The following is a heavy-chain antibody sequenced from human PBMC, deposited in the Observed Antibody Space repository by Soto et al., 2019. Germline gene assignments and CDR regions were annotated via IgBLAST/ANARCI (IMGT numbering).Heavy chain of an antibody. D-gene: IGHD4-17*01. CDR3: AKVEITVTTKYYYYYGMDV. V-gene: IGHV3-30*18. CDR2: ISYDGSNK. Sequence: QVQLVESGGGVVQPGRSLRLSCAASGFTFSSYGMHWVRQAPGKGLAWVAVISYDGSNKYYADSVKGRFTISRDNSKNTLYLQMNSLRAEDTAVYYCAKVEITVTTKYYYYYGMDVWGQGTTVTVSS. CDR1: GFTFSSYG. J-gene: IGHJ6*02.